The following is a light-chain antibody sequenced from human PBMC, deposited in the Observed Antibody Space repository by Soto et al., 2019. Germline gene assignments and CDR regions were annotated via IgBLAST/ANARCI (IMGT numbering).Light chain of an antibody. CDR3: RSYTGSSPLVV. V-gene: IGLV2-14*01. CDR2: EVS. J-gene: IGLJ2*01. CDR1: SSDVGGYNY. Sequence: QSALTQPASVSGSPGQSITISCTGTSSDVGGYNYVSWYQQHPGKAPKLMIYEVSNRPSGVSNRCSGSKSGNTASLTISGLQAADEGDYYCRSYTGSSPLVVFGGGTKLTVL.